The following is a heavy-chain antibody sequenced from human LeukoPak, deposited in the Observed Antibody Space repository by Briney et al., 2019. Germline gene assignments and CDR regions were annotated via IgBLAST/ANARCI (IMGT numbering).Heavy chain of an antibody. Sequence: PGGSLRLSCAASGFTFSSYSMNWVRQAPGKGLEWVSSISSSSSYIYYADSVKGRFTISRDNAKNSLCLQMNSLRAEDTAVYYCARCSMVRGVIRFNWFNPWGQGTLVTVSS. V-gene: IGHV3-21*01. CDR2: ISSSSSYI. CDR3: ARCSMVRGVIRFNWFNP. D-gene: IGHD3-10*01. CDR1: GFTFSSYS. J-gene: IGHJ5*02.